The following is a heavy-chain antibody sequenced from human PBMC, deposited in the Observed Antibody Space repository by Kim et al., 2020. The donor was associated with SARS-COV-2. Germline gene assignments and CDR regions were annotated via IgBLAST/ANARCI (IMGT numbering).Heavy chain of an antibody. J-gene: IGHJ6*02. CDR3: AKADSDLLRRVRGLKSSYYYYGMDV. Sequence: GGSLRLSCAASGFTFSNFAVSWVRQAPGKGLDWVSVISGNGGSTYYADSVKGRFTISRDNSKNTLYLQMNSLSAEDTAVYYCAKADSDLLRRVRGLKSSYYYYGMDVWGQGTAVTVSS. D-gene: IGHD3-10*01. CDR2: ISGNGGST. V-gene: IGHV3-23*01. CDR1: GFTFSNFA.